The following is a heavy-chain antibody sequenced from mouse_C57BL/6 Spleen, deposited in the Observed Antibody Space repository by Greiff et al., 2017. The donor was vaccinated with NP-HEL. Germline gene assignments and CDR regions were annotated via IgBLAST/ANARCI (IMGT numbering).Heavy chain of an antibody. J-gene: IGHJ4*01. D-gene: IGHD5-5*01. Sequence: VKVEESGPGLVQPSQSLSITCTVSGFSLTSYGVHWVRQSPGKGLEWLGVIWSGGSTDYNAAFISRLSISKDNSKSQVFFKMNSLQADDTAIYYCAGDLPPYAMDYWGQGTSVTVSS. V-gene: IGHV2-2*01. CDR1: GFSLTSYG. CDR3: AGDLPPYAMDY. CDR2: IWSGGST.